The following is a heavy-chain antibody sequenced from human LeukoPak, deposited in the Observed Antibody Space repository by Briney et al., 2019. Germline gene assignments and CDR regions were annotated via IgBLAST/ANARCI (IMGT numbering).Heavy chain of an antibody. J-gene: IGHJ3*02. Sequence: SVKVSCKASGGTFSSYAISWVRQAPGQGLEWMGGIIPIFGTANYAQKLQGRVTMTTDTSTSTAYMELRSLRSDDTAVYYCARDRGSYFFGAFDIWGQGTMVTVSS. CDR1: GGTFSSYA. D-gene: IGHD3-10*01. CDR2: IIPIFGTA. V-gene: IGHV1-69*05. CDR3: ARDRGSYFFGAFDI.